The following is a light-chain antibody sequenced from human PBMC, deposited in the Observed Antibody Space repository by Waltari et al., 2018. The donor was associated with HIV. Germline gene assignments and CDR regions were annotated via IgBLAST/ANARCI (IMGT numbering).Light chain of an antibody. J-gene: IGLJ2*01. CDR3: SSYGDNNWVL. Sequence: QSALTQPPSASGSLGQSVTISCFGSSRDIGAYDSVSWFQQLPQNAPTLLLYEFTKRPSGVPDRFSGSRSGNTAFLTVSGLQPNDTAAYFCSSYGDNNWVLFGGGTNLTVL. CDR1: SRDIGAYDS. V-gene: IGLV2-8*01. CDR2: EFT.